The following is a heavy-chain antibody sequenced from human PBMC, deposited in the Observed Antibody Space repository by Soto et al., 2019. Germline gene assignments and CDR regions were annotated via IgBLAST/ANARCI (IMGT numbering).Heavy chain of an antibody. CDR1: GFTFSSYA. D-gene: IGHD4-17*01. J-gene: IGHJ6*02. V-gene: IGHV3-23*01. CDR3: AKLRSPYYFYGMDV. Sequence: PGGSLRLSWAASGFTFSSYAMSWVRQAPGKGLEWVSAISGSGGSTYYADSVKGRFTISRDNSKNTLYLQMNSLRAEDTAVYYCAKLRSPYYFYGMDVWGQGTTVTVSS. CDR2: ISGSGGST.